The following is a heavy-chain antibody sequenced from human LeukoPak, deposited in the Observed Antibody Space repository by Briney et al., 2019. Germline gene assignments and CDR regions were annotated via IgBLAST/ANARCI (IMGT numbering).Heavy chain of an antibody. J-gene: IGHJ4*02. D-gene: IGHD4-23*01. CDR3: ARGRPHGNDY. V-gene: IGHV3-74*01. CDR1: GFTFSDYW. CDR2: INSDGSST. Sequence: GGSLRLSCAASGFTFSDYWMHWVRQAPGKGLVWVSRINSDGSSTIYADSVKGRFTISRDNAKNTLYLQMNSLRVEDTAVYYCARGRPHGNDYWGQGTLVTVSS.